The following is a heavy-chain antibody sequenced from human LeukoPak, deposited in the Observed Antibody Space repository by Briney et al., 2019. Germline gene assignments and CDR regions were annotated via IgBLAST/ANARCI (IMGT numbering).Heavy chain of an antibody. Sequence: GGSLRLSCAASGFTFRNYAMNWVRQTPGKGLEWVSGFSDSGGTTYYADSVKGRFTISGDNSKNTLYLQMNSLRAEDTAVYYCARDSSHYLGSSDYWGQGTLVTVSS. CDR1: GFTFRNYA. D-gene: IGHD6-6*01. CDR2: FSDSGGTT. J-gene: IGHJ4*02. V-gene: IGHV3-23*01. CDR3: ARDSSHYLGSSDY.